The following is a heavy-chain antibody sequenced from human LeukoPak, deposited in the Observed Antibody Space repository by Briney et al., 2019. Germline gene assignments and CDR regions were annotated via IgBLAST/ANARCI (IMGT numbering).Heavy chain of an antibody. CDR1: GGTFSSYA. J-gene: IGHJ5*02. V-gene: IGHV1-69*01. CDR3: ARGLYSSSWFDP. D-gene: IGHD6-13*01. Sequence: SVKVSCKASGGTFSSYAISWVRQAPGQGLEWMGGIIPIFGTANYAQKFQGRVTITVDESTSTAYMELSSLRSEDTAVYYCARGLYSSSWFDPWGQGTLVTVSS. CDR2: IIPIFGTA.